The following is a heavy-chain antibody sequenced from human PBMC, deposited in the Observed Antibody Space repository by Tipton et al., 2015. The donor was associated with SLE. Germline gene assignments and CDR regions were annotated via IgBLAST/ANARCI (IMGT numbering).Heavy chain of an antibody. CDR1: GGSFSGYY. Sequence: TLSLTCAVYGGSFSGYYWSWIRQPAGKGLEWIGRIYTSGSTNYNPSLKSRVTISVDTSKNQFSLKLSSVTAADTAVYYCARDISSSSEGGYYYYYMDVWGKGTTVTVSS. CDR2: IYTSGST. V-gene: IGHV4-4*07. CDR3: ARDISSSSEGGYYYYYMDV. J-gene: IGHJ6*03. D-gene: IGHD6-6*01.